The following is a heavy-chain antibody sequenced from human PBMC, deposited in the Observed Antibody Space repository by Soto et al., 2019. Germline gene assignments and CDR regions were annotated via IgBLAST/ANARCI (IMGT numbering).Heavy chain of an antibody. D-gene: IGHD3-10*01. J-gene: IGHJ4*02. CDR1: GGSVSSGGYY. CDR3: ARAGSYRYFDY. CDR2: IYYSGST. Sequence: QVQPQESGPGLVKPSETLSLTCSVSGGSVSSGGYYWSWIRQPPGKGLEWIGCIYYSGSTDYNPSLKSRVTMSLDKSKNQFSLKLNSVTAADTAVYFCARAGSYRYFDYWGQGTLVTVPS. V-gene: IGHV4-61*08.